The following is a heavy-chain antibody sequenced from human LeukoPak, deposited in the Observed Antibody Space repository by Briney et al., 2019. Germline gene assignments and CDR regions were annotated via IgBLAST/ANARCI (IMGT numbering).Heavy chain of an antibody. CDR2: INPSGGST. D-gene: IGHD4-11*01. CDR1: GYTFTSYY. V-gene: IGHV1-46*01. CDR3: ARDNGGWDYSNPGWFDP. Sequence: GASVKVSCKASGYTFTSYYMHWVRQAPGQGLEWMGIINPSGGSTSYAQKFQGRVTMTRDTSTSTVYMELSSLRSEDTAVYYCARDNGGWDYSNPGWFDPWGQGTLATVSS. J-gene: IGHJ5*02.